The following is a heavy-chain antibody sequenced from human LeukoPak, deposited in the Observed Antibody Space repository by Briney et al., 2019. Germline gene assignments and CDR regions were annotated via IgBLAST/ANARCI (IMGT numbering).Heavy chain of an antibody. V-gene: IGHV1-2*02. Sequence: ASVKVSCKASGYTFTGYYMHWVRQAPGQGLEWMGWINPNSGGTNYAQKFQGRVTMTRDTSISTAYMELSRLRSDDTAVYYCARLPILGYCSGGSCYYWFDPWGQGTLVTVSS. CDR3: ARLPILGYCSGGSCYYWFDP. J-gene: IGHJ5*02. D-gene: IGHD2-15*01. CDR2: INPNSGGT. CDR1: GYTFTGYY.